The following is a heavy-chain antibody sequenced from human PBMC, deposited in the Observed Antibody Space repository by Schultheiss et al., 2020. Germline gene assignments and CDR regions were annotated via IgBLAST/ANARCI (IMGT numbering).Heavy chain of an antibody. CDR2: INHSGST. CDR3: ARLHCSGGSCYGTYCFDY. D-gene: IGHD2-15*01. CDR1: GGSFSGYY. V-gene: IGHV4-34*01. Sequence: SETLSLTCAVYGGSFSGYYWSWIRQPPGKGLEWIGEINHSGSTYYNPSLKSRVTISVDTSKNQFSLKLSSVTAADTAVYYCARLHCSGGSCYGTYCFDYWGE. J-gene: IGHJ4*02.